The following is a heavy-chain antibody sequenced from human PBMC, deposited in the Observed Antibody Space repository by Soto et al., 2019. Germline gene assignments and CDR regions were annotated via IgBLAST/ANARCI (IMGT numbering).Heavy chain of an antibody. CDR1: GFTFSSYA. V-gene: IGHV3-30-3*01. J-gene: IGHJ3*02. D-gene: IGHD6-13*01. Sequence: GGSLRLSCAASGFTFSSYAMHWVRQAPGKGLGWVAVISYDGSNKYYADSVKGRFTISRDNSKNTLYLQMNSLRAEDTAVYYCGRDWGQLGQEDAFDIWGQGTMVTVSS. CDR2: ISYDGSNK. CDR3: GRDWGQLGQEDAFDI.